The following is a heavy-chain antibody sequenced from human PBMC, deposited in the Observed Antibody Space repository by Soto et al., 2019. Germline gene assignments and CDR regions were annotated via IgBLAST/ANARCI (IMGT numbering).Heavy chain of an antibody. V-gene: IGHV5-10-1*01. D-gene: IGHD6-13*01. J-gene: IGHJ3*02. CDR3: ASGFAAAGILWGPLDAFDI. CDR1: GYSFTSYW. Sequence: GESLKISCKGSGYSFTSYWISWVRQMPGKGLEWMCRIDPSDSYTNYSPSFQGHVTISADQCISTAYLQWSSLKASDTAMYYCASGFAAAGILWGPLDAFDIWGQGTMVTVSS. CDR2: IDPSDSYT.